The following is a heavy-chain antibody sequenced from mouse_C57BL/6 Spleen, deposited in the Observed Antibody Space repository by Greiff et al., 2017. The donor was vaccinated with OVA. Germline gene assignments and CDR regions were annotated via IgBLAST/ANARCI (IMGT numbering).Heavy chain of an antibody. V-gene: IGHV1-18*01. CDR2: INPNNGGT. J-gene: IGHJ3*01. CDR3: ARRPLDSSGPAWFAY. CDR1: GYTFTDYN. Sequence: EVKLVESGPELVKPGASVKIPCKASGYTFTDYNMDWVKQSHGKSLEWIGDINPNNGGTIYNQKFKGKATLTVDKSSSTAYMELRSLTSEDTAVYYCARRPLDSSGPAWFAYWGQGTLVTVSA. D-gene: IGHD3-2*02.